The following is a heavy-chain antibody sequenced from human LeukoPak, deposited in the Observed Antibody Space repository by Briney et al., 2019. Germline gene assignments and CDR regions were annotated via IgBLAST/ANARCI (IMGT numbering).Heavy chain of an antibody. Sequence: GRSLRLSCAASGFTFDNYAMHWVRQAPGKGLEFVSGIAWNSGNTGFADSVKGRFTISRDNAENSLYLQMNSLTPEDTAFYFCAKDMNSYGSGSSYNPWGPFDSWGQGTLVTVSS. V-gene: IGHV3-9*01. CDR1: GFTFDNYA. CDR2: IAWNSGNT. CDR3: AKDMNSYGSGSSYNPWGPFDS. D-gene: IGHD3-10*01. J-gene: IGHJ4*02.